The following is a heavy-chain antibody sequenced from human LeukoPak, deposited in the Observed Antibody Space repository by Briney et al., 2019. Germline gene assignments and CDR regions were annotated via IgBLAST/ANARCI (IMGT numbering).Heavy chain of an antibody. CDR3: AKGPQQWQINHYFDY. CDR1: GFTFSSYA. J-gene: IGHJ4*02. CDR2: ISGSGGST. D-gene: IGHD6-19*01. V-gene: IGHV3-23*01. Sequence: GGSLRLSCAASGFTFSSYAMSWVRQAPGKGLKWVSAISGSGGSTYYADSVKGRFTISRDNSKNTLYLQMNSLRAEDTAVYYCAKGPQQWQINHYFDYWGQGTLVTVSS.